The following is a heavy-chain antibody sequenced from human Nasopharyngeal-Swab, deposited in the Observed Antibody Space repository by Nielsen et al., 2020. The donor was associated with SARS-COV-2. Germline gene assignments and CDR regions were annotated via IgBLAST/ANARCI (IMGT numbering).Heavy chain of an antibody. CDR2: INPSGGST. V-gene: IGHV1-46*01. Sequence: ASVKVPCKASGYTFTSYYMHWVRQAPGQGLEWMGIINPSGGSTSYAQKFQGRVTMTRDTSTSTVYMELSSLRSEDTAVYYCARGYVLLWSGSGPNHFDYWGQGTLVTVSS. CDR3: ARGYVLLWSGSGPNHFDY. D-gene: IGHD3-10*01. J-gene: IGHJ4*02. CDR1: GYTFTSYY.